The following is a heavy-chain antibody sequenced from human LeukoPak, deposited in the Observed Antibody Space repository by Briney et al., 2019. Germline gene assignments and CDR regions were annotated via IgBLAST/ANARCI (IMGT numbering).Heavy chain of an antibody. V-gene: IGHV1-18*01. CDR3: ARDNQWSYYDSRGYYPLGY. CDR1: GYTFTNYG. D-gene: IGHD3-22*01. J-gene: IGHJ4*02. CDR2: ISAYNGNT. Sequence: GASVKVSCKASGYTFTNYGISWVRQASGQGLEWMGWISAYNGNTNYAQKLQGRVTMTTDTSTSTAYMELRSLRSDDTAVYYCARDNQWSYYDSRGYYPLGYWGQGTLVTVSS.